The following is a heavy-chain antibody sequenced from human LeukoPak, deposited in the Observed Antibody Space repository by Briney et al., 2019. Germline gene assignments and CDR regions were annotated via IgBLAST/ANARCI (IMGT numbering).Heavy chain of an antibody. CDR3: AREEGSSGWWAQYH. D-gene: IGHD6-19*01. CDR1: GGSIVSSDW. J-gene: IGHJ5*02. Sequence: PSGTLSLTCAVSGGSIVSSDWWSWVRQPPGKGLEWIGEIYHSGITNYNPSLKSRLTISVDKCKNQFSLMLTSVTAADTAVYYCAREEGSSGWWAQYHWGQGTLVTVSS. V-gene: IGHV4-4*02. CDR2: IYHSGIT.